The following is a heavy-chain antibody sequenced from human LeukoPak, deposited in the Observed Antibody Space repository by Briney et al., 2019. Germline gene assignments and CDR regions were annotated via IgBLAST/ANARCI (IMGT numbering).Heavy chain of an antibody. V-gene: IGHV3-33*01. D-gene: IGHD2-15*01. J-gene: IGHJ4*02. Sequence: GGSLRLSCAASGFTFSSYGMHWVRQAPGKGLEWVAVIWYDRSNKYYADSVKGRFTISRDNSKNTLYLQMNSLRAEDTAVYYCAIALGYCSGGSCYDGYWGQGTLVTVSS. CDR2: IWYDRSNK. CDR1: GFTFSSYG. CDR3: AIALGYCSGGSCYDGY.